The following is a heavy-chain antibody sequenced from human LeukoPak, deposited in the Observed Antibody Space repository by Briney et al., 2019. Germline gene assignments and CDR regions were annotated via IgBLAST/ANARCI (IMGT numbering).Heavy chain of an antibody. D-gene: IGHD6-13*01. CDR2: ISAYNGNT. J-gene: IGHJ4*02. CDR3: ARLGIAAWIPHYFDY. Sequence: ASVKVSCKASGYTFTSYGISWVRQAPGQGLEWMGWISAYNGNTNSAQKLQGRVTMTTDTSTSTAYMELRSLRSDDTAVYYCARLGIAAWIPHYFDYWGQGTLVTVSS. V-gene: IGHV1-18*01. CDR1: GYTFTSYG.